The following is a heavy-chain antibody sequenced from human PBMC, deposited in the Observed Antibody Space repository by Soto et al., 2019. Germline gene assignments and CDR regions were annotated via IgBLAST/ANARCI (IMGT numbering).Heavy chain of an antibody. V-gene: IGHV3-33*01. Sequence: GQLVESGGGVVQPGRSLRLSCAASGFTFSSYGMHWVRQAPGKGLEWVAVIWYDGSNKYYADSVKGRFTISRDNSKNTLYLQMNSLRAEDTAVYYCAREGELGYCSGGSCSAEYFQHWGQGTLVTVSS. CDR2: IWYDGSNK. CDR3: AREGELGYCSGGSCSAEYFQH. CDR1: GFTFSSYG. D-gene: IGHD2-15*01. J-gene: IGHJ1*01.